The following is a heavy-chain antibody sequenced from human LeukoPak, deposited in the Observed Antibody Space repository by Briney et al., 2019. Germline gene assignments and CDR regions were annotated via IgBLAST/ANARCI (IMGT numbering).Heavy chain of an antibody. CDR3: AKVNWNDTTRFDY. J-gene: IGHJ4*02. CDR1: GFTFSSYG. D-gene: IGHD1-1*01. Sequence: PGRSLRLSCAASGFTFSSYGMHWVRQAPGKGLGWVAVRSDDGSNKCYADSVKGRFTISRDNSKNTRYLQMNSLRAEDTAVYYCAKVNWNDTTRFDYWGQGTLVTVSS. CDR2: RSDDGSNK. V-gene: IGHV3-30*18.